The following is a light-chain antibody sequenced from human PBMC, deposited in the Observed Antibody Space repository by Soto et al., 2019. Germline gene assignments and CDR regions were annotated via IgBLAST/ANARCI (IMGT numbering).Light chain of an antibody. CDR3: QQYGSSARK. CDR2: GTF. CDR1: QSITASY. Sequence: EIVLTQSTGTLSLSPGERATLSCRASQSITASYLALYEQRPGQAPRLLIYGTFSRATGIPDRFSGSGSGTDFTLTIGRLEPDDFPVDFGQQYGSSARKFGPGTKVEIK. V-gene: IGKV3-20*01. J-gene: IGKJ1*01.